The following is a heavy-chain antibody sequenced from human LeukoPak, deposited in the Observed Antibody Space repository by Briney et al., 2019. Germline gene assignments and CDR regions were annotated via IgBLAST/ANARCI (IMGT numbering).Heavy chain of an antibody. J-gene: IGHJ4*02. CDR2: MNPNSGNT. CDR3: ARASRTLLRFLEWLAGYYFDY. D-gene: IGHD3-3*01. CDR1: GYTFTSYD. V-gene: IGHV1-8*01. Sequence: ASVKVSCKASGYTFTSYDINWVRQATGQGLEWMGWMNPNSGNTGYAQKFQGRVTMTRNTSISTAYMELSRLRSEDTAVYYCARASRTLLRFLEWLAGYYFDYWGQGTLVTVSS.